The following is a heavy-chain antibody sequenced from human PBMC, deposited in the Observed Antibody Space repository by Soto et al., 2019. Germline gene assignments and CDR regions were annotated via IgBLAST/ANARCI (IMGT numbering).Heavy chain of an antibody. CDR2: IYYSEST. CDR3: ARDHAYGDYFDY. Sequence: QVQLQESGPGLVKPSETLSLTCTVSGGSISSYYWSWIRQPPGKGLEWIGYIYYSESTNYNPSLKSRVTISVDTSKNQFSLKLSSVTAADTAVYYCARDHAYGDYFDYWGQGTLVTDSS. D-gene: IGHD4-17*01. J-gene: IGHJ4*02. V-gene: IGHV4-59*01. CDR1: GGSISSYY.